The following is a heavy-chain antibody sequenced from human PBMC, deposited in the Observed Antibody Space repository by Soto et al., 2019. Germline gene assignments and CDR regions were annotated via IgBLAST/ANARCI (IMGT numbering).Heavy chain of an antibody. J-gene: IGHJ6*02. Sequence: SETLSLTCAVSRGSIISGHWWTWVRQSPGKGLEWVGEIYESGITNYNPSLNGRLSISMDQSKNQFSLKLTSVTAADTALYFCARGFSMSDTSDKARFYFYYGLNVWGQGTTVTASS. CDR2: IYESGIT. V-gene: IGHV4-4*02. D-gene: IGHD3-10*02. CDR1: RGSIISGHW. CDR3: ARGFSMSDTSDKARFYFYYGLNV.